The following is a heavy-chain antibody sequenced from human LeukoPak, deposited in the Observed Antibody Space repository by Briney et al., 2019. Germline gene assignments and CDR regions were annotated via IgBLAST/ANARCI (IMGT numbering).Heavy chain of an antibody. CDR3: AREVYDYVWGSYRYRYFDY. D-gene: IGHD3-16*02. V-gene: IGHV4-34*01. Sequence: KASETLSLTCAAYGGSFSGYYWSWIRQPPGKGLEWIGEINHSGSTNYNPSLKSRVTISVDTSKNQFSLKLSSVTAADTAVYYCAREVYDYVWGSYRYRYFDYWGQGTLVTVSS. CDR2: INHSGST. CDR1: GGSFSGYY. J-gene: IGHJ4*02.